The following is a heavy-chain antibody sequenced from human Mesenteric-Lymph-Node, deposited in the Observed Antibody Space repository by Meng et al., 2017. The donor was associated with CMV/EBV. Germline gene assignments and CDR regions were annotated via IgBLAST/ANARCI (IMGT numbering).Heavy chain of an antibody. D-gene: IGHD6-19*01. CDR3: ARHVSNTGWEFDY. V-gene: IGHV4-30-2*01. CDR2: IYHSGST. J-gene: IGHJ4*02. Sequence: SGDSIRSSGYSWSWIRQPPGKGLEWIGYIYHSGSTYYNPSFKTRVIISVDRSKNQFSLKLSSVTAADTAVYYCARHVSNTGWEFDYWGQGTLVTVSS. CDR1: GDSIRSSGYS.